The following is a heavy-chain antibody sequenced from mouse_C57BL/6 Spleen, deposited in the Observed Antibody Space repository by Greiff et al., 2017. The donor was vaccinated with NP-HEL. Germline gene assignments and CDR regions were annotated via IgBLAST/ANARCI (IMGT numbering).Heavy chain of an antibody. D-gene: IGHD1-1*01. CDR2: IDPETGGT. CDR1: GYTFTDYE. V-gene: IGHV1-15*01. Sequence: VQLQQSGAELVRPGASVTLSCKASGYTFTDYEMHWVKQTPVHGLEWIGAIDPETGGTAYNQKFKGKAILTADKSSSTAYMELRSLTSEDSAVYYCTRGDYYGSSYSAWFAYWGQGTLVTVSA. J-gene: IGHJ3*01. CDR3: TRGDYYGSSYSAWFAY.